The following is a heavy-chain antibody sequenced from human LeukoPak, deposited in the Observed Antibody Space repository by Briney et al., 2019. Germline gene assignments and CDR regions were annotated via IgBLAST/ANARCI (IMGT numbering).Heavy chain of an antibody. CDR3: ARPISRGAVALRGMDV. J-gene: IGHJ6*02. Sequence: TGGSLRLSCAASGFTFSSYGMHWVRQAPGKGLEWVAVIWYDGSNKYYADSVKGRFTISRDNSKNTLYLQMNSLRAEDTAVYYCARPISRGAVALRGMDVWGQGTTVTVSS. CDR1: GFTFSSYG. D-gene: IGHD6-19*01. CDR2: IWYDGSNK. V-gene: IGHV3-33*08.